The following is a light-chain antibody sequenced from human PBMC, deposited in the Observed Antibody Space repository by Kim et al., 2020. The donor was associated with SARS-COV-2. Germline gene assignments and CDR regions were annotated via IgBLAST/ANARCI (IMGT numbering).Light chain of an antibody. CDR3: QVWDSNTVV. CDR2: RNN. J-gene: IGLJ3*02. Sequence: SYELTQPLSVSMALGQTARITCGGSNIGSKAVHWYQQKLGQAPVMVISRNNNRPAGIPERFSGSNSGNTATLTISRAQVGDEADYYCQVWDSNTVVFGGG. V-gene: IGLV3-9*01. CDR1: NIGSKA.